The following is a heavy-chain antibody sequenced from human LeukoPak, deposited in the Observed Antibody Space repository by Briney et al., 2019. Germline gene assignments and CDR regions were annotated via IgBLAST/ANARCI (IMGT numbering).Heavy chain of an antibody. CDR1: EYTFTSYY. D-gene: IGHD5-12*01. J-gene: IGHJ6*03. CDR3: ARDGLPYYYYYMDV. CDR2: INPSGGRT. Sequence: ASVKVSCKTSEYTFTSYYMHWVRQAPGQGLEWMGIINPSGGRTSYAQKFQGRVTMTRDMSTSTVYMELSSLRSDDTAVYYCARDGLPYYYYYMDVWGKGTTVTISS. V-gene: IGHV1-46*01.